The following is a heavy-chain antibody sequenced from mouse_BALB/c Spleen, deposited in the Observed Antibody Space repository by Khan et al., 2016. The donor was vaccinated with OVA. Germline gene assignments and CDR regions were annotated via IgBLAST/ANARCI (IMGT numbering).Heavy chain of an antibody. CDR2: INPTSGST. J-gene: IGHJ2*01. CDR1: GYTFTSYW. V-gene: IGHV1-7*01. Sequence: QIQLVQSGAELAKPGASVKMSCKASGYTFTSYWMHWIQQGPGQGLEWIGYINPTSGSTDYNQKFTDKAILTADKSSRTAYMQLNSLTSEGSAVSYCARDRIDYWGQGTTLTVSS. CDR3: ARDRIDY.